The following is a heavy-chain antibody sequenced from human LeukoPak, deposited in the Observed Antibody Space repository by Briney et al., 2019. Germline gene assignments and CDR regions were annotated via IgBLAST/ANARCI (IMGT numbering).Heavy chain of an antibody. CDR1: GDPINSYY. CDR2: VFYSGST. V-gene: IGHV4-59*12. Sequence: SETLSLTCTVSGDPINSYYWSWLRQPPGKGLEWIGYVFYSGSTNYNPSLTSRVTISVDTSKNQFSLKLSSVTAADTAEYYCARAHSYGPTSDYWGQGILVTVSS. CDR3: ARAHSYGPTSDY. D-gene: IGHD5-18*01. J-gene: IGHJ4*02.